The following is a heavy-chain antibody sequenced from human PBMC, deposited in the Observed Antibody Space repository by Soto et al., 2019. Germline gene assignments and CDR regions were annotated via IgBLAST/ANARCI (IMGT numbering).Heavy chain of an antibody. J-gene: IGHJ4*02. D-gene: IGHD3-22*01. CDR1: GGSISSHY. CDR3: ARGPPNLSIVVPTRGFDY. Sequence: SETLSLTCTVSGGSISSHYWSWIRQPPGKGLEWIGNIHYGGSTNYNPSLKSRVTISLDTSKNQFSLKLSFVTAADTAVYYCARGPPNLSIVVPTRGFDYWGRGTLVTVSS. V-gene: IGHV4-59*11. CDR2: IHYGGST.